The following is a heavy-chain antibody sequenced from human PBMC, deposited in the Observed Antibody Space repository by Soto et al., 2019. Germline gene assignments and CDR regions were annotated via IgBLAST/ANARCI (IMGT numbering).Heavy chain of an antibody. CDR2: ITIGGFST. J-gene: IGHJ5*02. D-gene: IGHD2-15*01. Sequence: GGSLRLSCTASGFNFVSSAMSWVRQAPGKGLEWVSAITIGGFSTFYADSVKGRFTISRDDSKNTLYLQMNSLRAEDTALYYCARAGGFCGGSNCYPHWFELWAQGTLVTVSS. CDR1: GFNFVSSA. CDR3: ARAGGFCGGSNCYPHWFEL. V-gene: IGHV3-23*01.